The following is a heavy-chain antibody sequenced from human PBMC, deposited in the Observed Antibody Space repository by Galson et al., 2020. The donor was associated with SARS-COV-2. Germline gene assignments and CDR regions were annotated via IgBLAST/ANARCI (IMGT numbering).Heavy chain of an antibody. D-gene: IGHD4-17*01. CDR2: ISSSSSYI. CDR1: GFTFSSYS. V-gene: IGHV3-21*01. Sequence: GESLKISCAASGFTFSSYSMNWVRQAPGKGLEWVSSISSSSSYIYYADSVKGRFTISRDNAKNSLYLQMNSLRAEDTAVYYCASFGYYGDYPYYFDYWGQGTLVTVSS. J-gene: IGHJ4*02. CDR3: ASFGYYGDYPYYFDY.